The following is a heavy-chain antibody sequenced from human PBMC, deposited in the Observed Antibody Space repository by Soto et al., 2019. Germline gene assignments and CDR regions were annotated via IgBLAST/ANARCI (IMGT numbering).Heavy chain of an antibody. V-gene: IGHV1-18*01. Sequence: ASVKVYCKTSGYTFTSYGISWVRQAPGQGLEWMGWISVYNGNTNYAQKLQGRVTMTTDTSTSTAYMELRSLRSDDTAVYYCASGWFGEFVYYFDYWGQGTLVTVSS. D-gene: IGHD3-10*01. CDR2: ISVYNGNT. J-gene: IGHJ4*02. CDR1: GYTFTSYG. CDR3: ASGWFGEFVYYFDY.